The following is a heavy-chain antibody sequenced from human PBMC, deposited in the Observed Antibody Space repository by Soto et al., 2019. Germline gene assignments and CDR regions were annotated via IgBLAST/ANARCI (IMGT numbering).Heavy chain of an antibody. Sequence: GGSLRLSCAASGFTFSSYWMSWVRQAPGKGLEWVANIKQDGSEKYYVDSVKGRFTISRDNAKNSLYLQMNSLRAEDTAVYYCAREVVVVVAATPDYYYMDVWGKGTTVTVSS. CDR2: IKQDGSEK. CDR3: AREVVVVVAATPDYYYMDV. J-gene: IGHJ6*03. V-gene: IGHV3-7*01. CDR1: GFTFSSYW. D-gene: IGHD2-15*01.